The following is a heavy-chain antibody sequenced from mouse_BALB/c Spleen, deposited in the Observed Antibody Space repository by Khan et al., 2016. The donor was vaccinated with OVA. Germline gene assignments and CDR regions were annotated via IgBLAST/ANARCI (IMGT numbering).Heavy chain of an antibody. Sequence: QIQLVQSGPELKKPGETVKISCKASGYTFTNYGMNWVKQAPGKGLKWMGWINTYTGEPTYADDFKGRFAFSLETSASTAYLQINNLKNEDTAKYFCARTGGYFDVWGAGTTVTVSS. J-gene: IGHJ1*01. CDR2: INTYTGEP. CDR1: GYTFTNYG. V-gene: IGHV9-3-1*01. D-gene: IGHD4-1*01. CDR3: ARTGGYFDV.